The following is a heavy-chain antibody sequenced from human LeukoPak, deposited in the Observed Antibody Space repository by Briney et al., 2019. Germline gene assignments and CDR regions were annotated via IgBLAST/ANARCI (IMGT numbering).Heavy chain of an antibody. Sequence: ASVKVSCKASGYTFTSYGISWVRQAPGQGLEWMGWISAYNGNTNYAQKLQGRVTMTTDTSTSTAYMELRSLRSDDTAVYYRARPRGYDFWSGYYTGKYYFDYWGQGTLVTVSS. D-gene: IGHD3-3*01. CDR2: ISAYNGNT. V-gene: IGHV1-18*01. CDR1: GYTFTSYG. J-gene: IGHJ4*02. CDR3: ARPRGYDFWSGYYTGKYYFDY.